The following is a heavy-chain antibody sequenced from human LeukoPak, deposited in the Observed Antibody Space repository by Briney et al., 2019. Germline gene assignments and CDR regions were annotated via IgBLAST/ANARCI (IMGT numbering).Heavy chain of an antibody. Sequence: GSLRLSCAASGFTFSSYWMSWVRQAPGKGLEWVANIKQDGSEKYYVDSVKGRFTISRDNAKNSLYLQMNSLRAEDTAVYYCARDSPAGRTYFYYWGQGTLVTVSS. CDR3: ARDSPAGRTYFYY. D-gene: IGHD1-1*01. CDR2: IKQDGSEK. V-gene: IGHV3-7*05. CDR1: GFTFSSYW. J-gene: IGHJ4*02.